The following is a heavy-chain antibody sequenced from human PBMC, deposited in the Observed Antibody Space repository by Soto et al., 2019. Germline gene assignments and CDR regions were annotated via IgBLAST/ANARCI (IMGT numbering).Heavy chain of an antibody. CDR1: GFTFSSYA. Sequence: QVQLVESGGGVVQPGRSLRLSCAASGFTFSSYAMHWVRQAPGKGLEWVAVISYDGSNKYYADSVKGRFTISRDNSKNTLYLQMNSLRAEDTAVYYCATLSYSLWFGDSSLSGFDPWGQGTLVTVSS. CDR3: ATLSYSLWFGDSSLSGFDP. V-gene: IGHV3-30-3*01. CDR2: ISYDGSNK. D-gene: IGHD3-10*01. J-gene: IGHJ5*02.